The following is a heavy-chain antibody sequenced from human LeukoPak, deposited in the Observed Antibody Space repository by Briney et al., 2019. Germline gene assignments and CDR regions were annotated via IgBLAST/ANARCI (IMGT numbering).Heavy chain of an antibody. CDR1: GFTLSRYA. V-gene: IGHV3-23*01. CDR2: ISATGINT. J-gene: IGHJ4*02. D-gene: IGHD6-19*01. CDR3: AKEEVGAVAGRFDY. Sequence: QPGGSLRLSCAASGFTLSRYAMSWVRQAPRKGLEWVSAISATGINTYYADSVKGRFTISRDNAKNTLYLQMNSLRAEDTAVYYCAKEEVGAVAGRFDYWGQGTLVTVSS.